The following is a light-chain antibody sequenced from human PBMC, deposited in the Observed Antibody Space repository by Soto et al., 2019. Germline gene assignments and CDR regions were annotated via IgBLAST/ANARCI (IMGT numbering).Light chain of an antibody. J-gene: IGLJ1*01. Sequence: QSVLTQPASVSGSPGQSITISCTGTSSDVGSYNLVSWYQQHPGKAPKLMIYEGSKRPSGVSNRFSGSKSGNTASLTISGLQAEDEADYYCCSYAGSSTWVFGTGIKLTVL. CDR3: CSYAGSSTWV. V-gene: IGLV2-23*01. CDR1: SSDVGSYNL. CDR2: EGS.